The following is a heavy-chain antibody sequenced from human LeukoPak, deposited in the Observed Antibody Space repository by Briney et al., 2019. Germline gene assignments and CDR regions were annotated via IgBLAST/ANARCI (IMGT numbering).Heavy chain of an antibody. J-gene: IGHJ3*02. CDR1: GSTYSSYW. Sequence: GGSITLSWAASGSTYSSYWETWVRQAPGKGLAWVANIKKDAWKTYRTDSVKGRFTLSRDNAKNPLYLQMNSLRAEDTAVYYCTRRKNDAFDIW. V-gene: IGHV3-7*05. CDR3: TRRKNDAFDI. CDR2: IKKDAWKT.